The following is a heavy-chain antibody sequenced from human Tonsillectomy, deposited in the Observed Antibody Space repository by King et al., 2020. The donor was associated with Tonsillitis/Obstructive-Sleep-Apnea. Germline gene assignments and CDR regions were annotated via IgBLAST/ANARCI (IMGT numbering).Heavy chain of an antibody. J-gene: IGHJ6*03. CDR1: GFTFSSYA. Sequence: VQLVESGGGVVQPGRSLRLSCAASGFTFSSYAMHWVRQSPGKGLEWVAVISYDGRNKYYADSVKGRFTISRDNSKNTLYLQMNSLRAEDTAVYYLARVAVVVPADMLIYYYMDVWGRGTTVTVSS. CDR3: ARVAVVVPADMLIYYYMDV. V-gene: IGHV3-30*01. D-gene: IGHD2-2*01. CDR2: ISYDGRNK.